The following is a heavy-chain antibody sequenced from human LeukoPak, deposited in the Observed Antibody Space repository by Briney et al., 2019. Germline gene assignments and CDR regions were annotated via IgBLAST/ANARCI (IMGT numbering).Heavy chain of an antibody. Sequence: SETLSLTCTVSGGSISSHYWSWIRQPPGKGLEWIGYIYYSGGTNYNPSLKSRVTISVDTSKNQFSLKLSSVTAADTAVYYCARNRNYYDSSGDPLYFDYWGQGTLVTVSS. CDR1: GGSISSHY. CDR2: IYYSGGT. D-gene: IGHD3-22*01. V-gene: IGHV4-59*11. J-gene: IGHJ4*02. CDR3: ARNRNYYDSSGDPLYFDY.